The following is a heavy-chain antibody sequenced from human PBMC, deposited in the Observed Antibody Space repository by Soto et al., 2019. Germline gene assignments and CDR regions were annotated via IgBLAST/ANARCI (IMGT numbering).Heavy chain of an antibody. J-gene: IGHJ6*02. CDR2: ISSSSSYI. V-gene: IGHV3-21*01. D-gene: IGHD3-10*01. Sequence: PGGSLRLSCAASGFTFSSYSMNWVRQAPGKGLDWVSSISSSSSYIYYADSVKGRFTISRDNAKNSLYLQMNSLRAEDTAVYYCAAALRDIWFGENYYYGMDVWGQGTTVTVSS. CDR3: AAALRDIWFGENYYYGMDV. CDR1: GFTFSSYS.